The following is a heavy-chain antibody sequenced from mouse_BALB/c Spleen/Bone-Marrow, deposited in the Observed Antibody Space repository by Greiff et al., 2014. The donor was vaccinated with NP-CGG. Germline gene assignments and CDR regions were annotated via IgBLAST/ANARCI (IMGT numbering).Heavy chain of an antibody. CDR1: GFNIKDTY. J-gene: IGHJ2*01. CDR2: IDPANGNT. CDR3: ASYVYGYYFDY. V-gene: IGHV14-3*02. D-gene: IGHD2-2*01. Sequence: VQLQQSGAELVKPGASVKLSCTASGFNIKDTYMHWVKQRPEQGLEWIGRIDPANGNTKYDPKFQGKATITADTSSNTAYLQLXXXXSEDTAVYYCASYVYGYYFDYWGQGTTLTVSS.